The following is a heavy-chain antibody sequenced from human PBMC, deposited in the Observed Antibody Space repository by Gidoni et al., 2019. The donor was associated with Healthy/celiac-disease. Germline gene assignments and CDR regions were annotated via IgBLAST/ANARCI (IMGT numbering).Heavy chain of an antibody. CDR1: GGSFSGYY. CDR2: INHSGST. D-gene: IGHD6-13*01. J-gene: IGHJ5*02. Sequence: QVQLQQWGAGLLKPSETLSLTCAVYGGSFSGYYWSWIRQPPGKGLEWIGEINHSGSTNYNPSLKSRVTISVDTSKNQFSLKLSSVTAADTAVYYCARNAMDSRQQLVRSWFDPWGQGTLVTVSS. V-gene: IGHV4-34*01. CDR3: ARNAMDSRQQLVRSWFDP.